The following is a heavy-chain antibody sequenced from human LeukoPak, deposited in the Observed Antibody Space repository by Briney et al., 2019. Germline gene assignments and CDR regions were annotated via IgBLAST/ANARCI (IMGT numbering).Heavy chain of an antibody. CDR2: IWYDGSNK. CDR1: GFTFSSYG. D-gene: IGHD3-9*01. CDR3: ARDRVLRYFDWLFDY. J-gene: IGHJ4*02. Sequence: PGGSLRLSCAASGFTFSSYGIHRVRQAPGKGLKWVAVIWYDGSNKYYADSVKGRFTISRDNSKNTLYLQMNSLRAEDTAVYYCARDRVLRYFDWLFDYWGQGTLVTVSS. V-gene: IGHV3-33*01.